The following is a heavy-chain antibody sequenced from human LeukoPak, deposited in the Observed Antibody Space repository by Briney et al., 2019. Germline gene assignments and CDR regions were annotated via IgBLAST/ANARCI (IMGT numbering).Heavy chain of an antibody. Sequence: GGSLRLSCVASGLAEFNIYWMSWVRQAPGKGLEWVANIKQDGSERYYVDSVKGRFTISRDNAKNSVYLQMNSLRAEDTAVYYCVRGGRRHDSSAYTESPDYWGQGTLVTVSS. V-gene: IGHV3-7*01. J-gene: IGHJ4*02. D-gene: IGHD3-22*01. CDR2: IKQDGSER. CDR1: GLAEFNIYW. CDR3: VRGGRRHDSSAYTESPDY.